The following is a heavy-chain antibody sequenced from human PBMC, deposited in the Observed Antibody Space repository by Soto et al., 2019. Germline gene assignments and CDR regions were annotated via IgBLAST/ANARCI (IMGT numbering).Heavy chain of an antibody. V-gene: IGHV4-39*01. D-gene: IGHD2-15*01. J-gene: IGHJ6*02. CDR2: IYYSGSA. Sequence: KSSETLSLTCTVSGGSISSSYHYWGWIRQPPGEGLEWVGSIYYSGSAYYTPSLKSRLTISVDTSKNQFSLKLSSVTAADTAVYYCARHGCSSGGCYYYYYSYGMDVWGQGTTVTVSS. CDR1: GGSISSSYHY. CDR3: ARHGCSSGGCYYYYYSYGMDV.